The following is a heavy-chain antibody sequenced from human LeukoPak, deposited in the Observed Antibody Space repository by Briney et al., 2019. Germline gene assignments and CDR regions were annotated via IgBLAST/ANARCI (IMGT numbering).Heavy chain of an antibody. CDR2: ISSSSSTI. CDR1: GFTFSSYS. CDR3: ARNWGASVSYYFEGPQLHDY. J-gene: IGHJ4*02. V-gene: IGHV3-48*04. Sequence: GGSLRLSCAASGFTFSSYSMKWVRQAPGKGLEWVSYISSSSSTIYYADSVKGRFTISRDNAKNSLYLQMNSLRAEDTAVYYCARNWGASVSYYFEGPQLHDYWGQGTLVTVSS. D-gene: IGHD1-26*01.